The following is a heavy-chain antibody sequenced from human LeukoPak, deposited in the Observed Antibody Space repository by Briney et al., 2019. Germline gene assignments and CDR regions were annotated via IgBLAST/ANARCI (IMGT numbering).Heavy chain of an antibody. V-gene: IGHV3-23*01. Sequence: PGGSLRLSCAASGFTFSSFAMSWVRQAPGKGLEWVSAISGTGGSTFYADSVKGRFTISRDNSKYTLFLQMNSLRAEDTALYFCVKGDYGVLTGWNNWFDPWGQGTLVTVSS. CDR1: GFTFSSFA. J-gene: IGHJ5*02. CDR3: VKGDYGVLTGWNNWFDP. D-gene: IGHD3-9*01. CDR2: ISGTGGST.